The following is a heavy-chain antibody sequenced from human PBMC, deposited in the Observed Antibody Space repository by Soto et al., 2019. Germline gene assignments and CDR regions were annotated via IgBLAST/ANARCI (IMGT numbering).Heavy chain of an antibody. CDR1: EFTFANAW. Sequence: EGSLRLSCAASEFTFANAWISWVRQAPGKGLEWVGRIKSKADGGTTDYAAPVKGRFTISRDESQNTLYLQMNSLKTEDTAVYYCTSLYYGHWGQGTLVTVSS. J-gene: IGHJ4*02. CDR3: TSLYYGH. V-gene: IGHV3-15*01. CDR2: IKSKADGGTT. D-gene: IGHD4-17*01.